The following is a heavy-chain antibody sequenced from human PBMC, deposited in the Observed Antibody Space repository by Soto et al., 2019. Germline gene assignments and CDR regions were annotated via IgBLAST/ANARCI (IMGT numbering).Heavy chain of an antibody. Sequence: SETLSLTCTVSGGSISSSYWSWIRQPAGKGLEWIGRIYASGSTNYNPSLKSRVTMSVDTSKNQFSLKLRSVTAADTAVYYCXXXCSSTSCYDVFDYWGQGTLVTVSS. V-gene: IGHV4-4*07. CDR2: IYASGST. CDR1: GGSISSSY. D-gene: IGHD2-2*01. J-gene: IGHJ4*02. CDR3: XXXCSSTSCYDVFDY.